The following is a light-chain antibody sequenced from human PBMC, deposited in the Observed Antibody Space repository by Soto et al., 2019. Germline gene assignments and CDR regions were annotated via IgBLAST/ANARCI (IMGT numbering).Light chain of an antibody. V-gene: IGKV2-28*01. CDR1: QSLLQSNGDNY. Sequence: DIVMTQSPLSLPVTPGEPASISCRSSQSLLQSNGDNYLDWYLQKPGQSPQLLISLGSNRASGVPARFSGSGSGTDFTLKISRVEAEDVGVYYCMQALQTRWTFGQGTKVEIK. CDR3: MQALQTRWT. J-gene: IGKJ1*01. CDR2: LGS.